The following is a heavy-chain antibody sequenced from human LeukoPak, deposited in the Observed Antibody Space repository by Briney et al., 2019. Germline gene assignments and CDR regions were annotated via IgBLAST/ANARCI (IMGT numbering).Heavy chain of an antibody. CDR2: ISSSSSYI. CDR3: ARDLKSIVVVPAAIEY. V-gene: IGHV3-21*01. CDR1: GFTFSSYS. Sequence: PGGSLRLSCAASGFTFSSYSMNWVRQAPGKGLEWVSSISSSSSYIYYADSVKGRFTISRDNAKNSLYLQMNSLRAEDTAVYYCARDLKSIVVVPAAIEYWGQGTLVTVSS. D-gene: IGHD2-2*01. J-gene: IGHJ4*02.